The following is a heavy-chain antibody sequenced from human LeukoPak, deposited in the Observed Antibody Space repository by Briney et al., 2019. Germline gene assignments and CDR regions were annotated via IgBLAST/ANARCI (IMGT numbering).Heavy chain of an antibody. CDR1: GGTFSSYA. CDR3: ARGITMIVVAHPRRGYYYYMDV. Sequence: SVKVSCKASGGTFSSYAISWVRQAPGQGLEWMGGIIPIFGTANYAQKFQGRVTITADESTSTAYMELSSLRSEDTAVYYCARGITMIVVAHPRRGYYYYMDVWGKGTTVTISS. D-gene: IGHD3-22*01. J-gene: IGHJ6*03. CDR2: IIPIFGTA. V-gene: IGHV1-69*13.